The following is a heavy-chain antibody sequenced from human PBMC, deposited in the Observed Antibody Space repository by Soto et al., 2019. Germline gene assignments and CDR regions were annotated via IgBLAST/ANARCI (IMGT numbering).Heavy chain of an antibody. V-gene: IGHV3-48*02. D-gene: IGHD2-21*02. CDR1: AFTFTSYS. J-gene: IGHJ4*02. CDR2: ISSSSGTP. Sequence: GGSLRLSCAASAFTFTSYSMNWVRQVPGKGLEWLAYISSSSGTPYYADSVKGRFTISRDNVKNSLDLQMNSLRDEDTAVYYCARDPRREVTSFLNYWGQGILVTVSS. CDR3: ARDPRREVTSFLNY.